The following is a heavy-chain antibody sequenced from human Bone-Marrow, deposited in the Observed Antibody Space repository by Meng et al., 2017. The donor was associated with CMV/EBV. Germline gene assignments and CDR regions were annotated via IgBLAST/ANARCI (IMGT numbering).Heavy chain of an antibody. CDR3: AREMDNSDFWSGYGYYYYGMDV. J-gene: IGHJ6*01. V-gene: IGHV1-18*01. Sequence: ASVKVSCKASGYTFTSYGISWVRQAPGQGLEWMGWISAYNGNTNYAQKLQGRVTMTTDTSTSTAYMELRSLRSDDTAVYYCAREMDNSDFWSGYGYYYYGMDVWGQGATVTSYS. CDR1: GYTFTSYG. D-gene: IGHD3-3*01. CDR2: ISAYNGNT.